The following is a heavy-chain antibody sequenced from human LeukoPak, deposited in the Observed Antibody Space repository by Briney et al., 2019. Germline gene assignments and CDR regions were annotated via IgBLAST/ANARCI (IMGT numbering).Heavy chain of an antibody. Sequence: PGGSLRLSCAASGFTFSSYGMHWVRQAPGKGLEWVAVISYDGSNKYYADSVKGRFTISRDNSKNTLYLRMNSLRAEDTAVYYCAKDIRDSSGWYGPFDPWGQGTLVTVSS. CDR1: GFTFSSYG. V-gene: IGHV3-30*18. CDR3: AKDIRDSSGWYGPFDP. D-gene: IGHD6-19*01. CDR2: ISYDGSNK. J-gene: IGHJ5*02.